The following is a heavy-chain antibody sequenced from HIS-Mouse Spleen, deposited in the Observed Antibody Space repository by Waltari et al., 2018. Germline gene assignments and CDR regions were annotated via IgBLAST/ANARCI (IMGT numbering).Heavy chain of an antibody. Sequence: QLQLQESGPGLVKPSETLSLTCTVSGGSISSSSYYWGWIRQPPGKGLEWIGSIYYSGSTYYHPSLKSRVTISVDTSKNQFSLTLSSVTAADTAVYYCASVQNTYYFDYWGQGTLVTVSS. D-gene: IGHD1-1*01. CDR3: ASVQNTYYFDY. CDR1: GGSISSSSYY. J-gene: IGHJ4*02. CDR2: IYYSGST. V-gene: IGHV4-39*07.